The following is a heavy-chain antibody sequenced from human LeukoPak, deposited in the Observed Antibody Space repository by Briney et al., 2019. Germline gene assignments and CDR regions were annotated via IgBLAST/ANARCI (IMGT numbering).Heavy chain of an antibody. V-gene: IGHV3-21*01. D-gene: IGHD6-13*01. Sequence: GGSLGLSCAASGFTFSSYSMNWVRQAPGKGLEWVSSISSSRYIYYADSVKGRFTISRDNAKNSLYLQMNSLRAEDTAVYYCAKDRPTVYSSSWLHFLDSWGQGTLVTVSS. CDR2: ISSSRYI. CDR1: GFTFSSYS. J-gene: IGHJ4*02. CDR3: AKDRPTVYSSSWLHFLDS.